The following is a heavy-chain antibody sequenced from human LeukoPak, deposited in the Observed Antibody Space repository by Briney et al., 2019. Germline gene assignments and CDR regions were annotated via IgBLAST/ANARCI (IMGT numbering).Heavy chain of an antibody. J-gene: IGHJ4*02. D-gene: IGHD6-13*01. V-gene: IGHV3-53*04. Sequence: SGGSLRLSCAASGFTVSSNYMSWVRQAPGKGLEWVSVIYSGGSTYYADSVKGRFTISRHNSRNTLYLQMNSLRAEDTAVYYCARGRWYSSPHLDYWGQGTLVTVSS. CDR2: IYSGGST. CDR1: GFTVSSNY. CDR3: ARGRWYSSPHLDY.